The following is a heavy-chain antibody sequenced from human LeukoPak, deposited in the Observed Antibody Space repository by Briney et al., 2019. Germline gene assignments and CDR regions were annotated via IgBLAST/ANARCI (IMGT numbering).Heavy chain of an antibody. J-gene: IGHJ4*02. CDR1: GGTFSSYA. CDR2: MNPNSGNT. CDR3: AILAVAGTEGYFDY. V-gene: IGHV1-8*02. Sequence: ASVKVSCKASGGTFSSYAINWVRQATGQGLEWMGWMNPNSGNTGYAQKFQGRVTMTRNTSISTAYMELSSLRSEDTAVYYCAILAVAGTEGYFDYWGQGTLVTVSS. D-gene: IGHD6-19*01.